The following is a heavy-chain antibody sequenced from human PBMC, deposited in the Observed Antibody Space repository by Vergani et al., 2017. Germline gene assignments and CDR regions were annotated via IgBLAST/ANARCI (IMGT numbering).Heavy chain of an antibody. D-gene: IGHD2-2*01. V-gene: IGHV3-30*19. CDR3: ARETLSTGYYMDV. CDR2: ISYDGSNK. J-gene: IGHJ6*03. Sequence: QVQLVESGGGVVQPGRSLRLSCAASGFTFSSYGMHWVRQAPGKGLEWVAVISYDGSNKYYADSVKGRFTISRDNSKNTLYLQMNSLRAEDTAVYYCARETLSTGYYMDVWSKGTTVTVSS. CDR1: GFTFSSYG.